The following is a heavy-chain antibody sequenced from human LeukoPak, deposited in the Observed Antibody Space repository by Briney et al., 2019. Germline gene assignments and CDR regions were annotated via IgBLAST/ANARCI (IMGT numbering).Heavy chain of an antibody. CDR2: IKQDGSEG. J-gene: IGHJ3*02. Sequence: GGSLRLSCAASGFAFSTYWMNWIRQAPGKGLEWVANIKQDGSEGYYLDSVKGRFTISRDNAKNSLYLQMSSLRAEDTAVYYCAKPITISGATDGFDIWGQGAKVTVSS. V-gene: IGHV3-7*01. CDR3: AKPITISGATDGFDI. D-gene: IGHD3-3*01. CDR1: GFAFSTYW.